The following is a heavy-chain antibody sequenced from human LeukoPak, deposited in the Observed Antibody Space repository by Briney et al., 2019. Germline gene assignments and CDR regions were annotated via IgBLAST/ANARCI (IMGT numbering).Heavy chain of an antibody. J-gene: IGHJ4*02. CDR2: INHSGST. Sequence: SETLSLTCAVYGGSFSGYYRSWIRQPPGKGLEWIGEINHSGSTNYNPSLKSRVTISVDTSKNQFSLKLSSVTAADTAVYYCARQCSSTSCYGYYFDYWGQGTLVTVSS. CDR3: ARQCSSTSCYGYYFDY. CDR1: GGSFSGYY. V-gene: IGHV4-34*01. D-gene: IGHD2-2*01.